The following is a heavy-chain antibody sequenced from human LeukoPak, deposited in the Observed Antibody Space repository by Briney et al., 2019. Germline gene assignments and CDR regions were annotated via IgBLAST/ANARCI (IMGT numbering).Heavy chain of an antibody. CDR3: AKVEWSA. D-gene: IGHD3-3*01. J-gene: IGHJ3*01. Sequence: GGSLRLSCAGSGFTFSNYAMTWVRQAPGKGLEWVATINQDGSEKYYVDSVQGRFTISRDNAKNSMYLQMNSLRAEDTALYYCAKVEWSAWGQGTMVTVSS. CDR1: GFTFSNYA. CDR2: INQDGSEK. V-gene: IGHV3-7*01.